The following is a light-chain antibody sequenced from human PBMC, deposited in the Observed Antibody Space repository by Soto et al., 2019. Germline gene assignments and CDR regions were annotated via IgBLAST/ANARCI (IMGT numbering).Light chain of an antibody. J-gene: IGKJ5*01. CDR1: QTVTRN. Sequence: EIVMTQSPATLSVSPGERATLSCRASQTVTRNYLAWHQQKPGQTPRLLLYGASTRATGIPVRFSGSGFGTEFTLTISSLQSEDFAVYYCQQYKNWPLFGQGTRLENK. V-gene: IGKV3-15*01. CDR2: GAS. CDR3: QQYKNWPL.